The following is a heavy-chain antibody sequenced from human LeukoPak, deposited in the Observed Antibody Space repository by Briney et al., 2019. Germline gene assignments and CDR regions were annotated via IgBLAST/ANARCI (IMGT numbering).Heavy chain of an antibody. V-gene: IGHV4-34*01. Sequence: SETLSLTCAVYGGSFSGYYWSWIRQPPGKGLEWIGEINHSGSTNYNPSLRSRVTISVDTSKNQFSLKLSSVTAADTAVYYCARAIVVVPAAMVENAFRIWGQGTMVTVSS. CDR3: ARAIVVVPAAMVENAFRI. CDR1: GGSFSGYY. J-gene: IGHJ3*02. CDR2: INHSGST. D-gene: IGHD2-2*01.